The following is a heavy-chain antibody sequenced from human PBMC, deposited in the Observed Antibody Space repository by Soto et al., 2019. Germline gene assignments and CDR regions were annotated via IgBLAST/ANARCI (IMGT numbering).Heavy chain of an antibody. Sequence: QVQLVESGGGVVQPGRSLRLSCAASGFTFSSYGMHWVRQAPGKGLEWVAVIWYDGSNKYYADSVKGRFTISRDNSKNTLYLQMNSLRAEDTAVYYCARDPDPGRTSLYYYYMDVWGKGTTVTVSS. CDR2: IWYDGSNK. J-gene: IGHJ6*03. CDR3: ARDPDPGRTSLYYYYMDV. V-gene: IGHV3-33*01. CDR1: GFTFSSYG.